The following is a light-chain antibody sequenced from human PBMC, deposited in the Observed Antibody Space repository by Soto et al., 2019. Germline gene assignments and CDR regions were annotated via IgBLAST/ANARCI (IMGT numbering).Light chain of an antibody. CDR2: GAS. CDR1: QSISSGN. J-gene: IGKJ1*01. Sequence: EIVLTQSPGTLSLSPGQRATLSCRASQSISSGNLAWYQQKPGQAPRLLIYGASNRATGVPDRFSGSGSGTDFTLTISRLEPEDFAVYYCQQYDSSGTFGQGTKVDIK. CDR3: QQYDSSGT. V-gene: IGKV3-20*01.